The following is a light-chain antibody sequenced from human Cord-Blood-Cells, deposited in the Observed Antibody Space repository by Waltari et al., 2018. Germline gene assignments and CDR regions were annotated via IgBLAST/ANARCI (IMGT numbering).Light chain of an antibody. CDR1: QSISSY. CDR3: RQSYSTPPYT. CDR2: AAS. J-gene: IGKJ2*01. V-gene: IGKV1-39*01. Sequence: DIQMPQSPSSLSASVGDRVTITCRASQSISSYLNWYQQKPGKAPKLLIYAASSLQSGVPSRFSGSGSGTDFTLTISSLQPEDFATYYCRQSYSTPPYTFGQGTKLEIK.